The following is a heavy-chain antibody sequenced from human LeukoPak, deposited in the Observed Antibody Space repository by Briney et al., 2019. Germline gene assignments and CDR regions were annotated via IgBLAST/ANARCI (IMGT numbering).Heavy chain of an antibody. J-gene: IGHJ4*02. D-gene: IGHD4-17*01. CDR1: GFTFSTYA. CDR2: IRGSGGST. CDR3: AKDLYGDYGGIDY. V-gene: IGHV3-23*01. Sequence: GGSLRLSCAASGFTFSTYAMSWVRQAPGKGLEWVSVIRGSGGSTYYADSLKGRFTISRDNSKNTLYLQMNSLRAEDTATYYCAKDLYGDYGGIDYWGQGTLVTVSS.